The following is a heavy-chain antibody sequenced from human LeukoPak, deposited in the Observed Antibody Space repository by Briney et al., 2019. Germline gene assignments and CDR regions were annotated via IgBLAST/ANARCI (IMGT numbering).Heavy chain of an antibody. V-gene: IGHV2-5*02. CDR2: IYWDDDK. CDR1: GFSLSTSGVG. D-gene: IGHD2-2*02. J-gene: IGHJ4*02. Sequence: SGPTLVKPTQTLTLTCTFSGFSLSTSGVGVGWIRQPPGKALEWLALIYWDDDKRYSPSLKSRLTITKDTSKNQVVLTMTNMDPVDTATYHCAHRGPGGLYVLFDYWGQGTLVTVSS. CDR3: AHRGPGGLYVLFDY.